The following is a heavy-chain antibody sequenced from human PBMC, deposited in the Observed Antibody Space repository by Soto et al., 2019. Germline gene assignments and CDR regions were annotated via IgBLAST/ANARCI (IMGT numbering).Heavy chain of an antibody. CDR3: VRDGTKTLRDWFDP. CDR1: GASISGFY. J-gene: IGHJ5*02. D-gene: IGHD1-1*01. CDR2: IYATGTT. Sequence: SETLSLTCTVSGASISGFYWSWIRKSAGKGLEWIGRIYATGTTDYNPSLKSRAMMSVDTSKKQFSLKLRSLTAADTAVYYCVRDGTKTLRDWFDPWGQGISVTVSS. V-gene: IGHV4-4*07.